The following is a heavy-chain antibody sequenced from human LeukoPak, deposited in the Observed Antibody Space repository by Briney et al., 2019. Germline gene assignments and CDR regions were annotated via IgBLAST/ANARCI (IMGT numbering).Heavy chain of an antibody. V-gene: IGHV3-21*01. Sequence: GGSLRLSCAASGFTLSSYSMSWGRQAPGKGLEWVSSISSSSSYIYYADSVKGRFTISRDNAKNSLYLQINSLRAEDTAVYYCAGEYDFWSGYYLAYGMDVWGQGTTVTVSS. CDR2: ISSSSSYI. CDR1: GFTLSSYS. J-gene: IGHJ6*02. CDR3: AGEYDFWSGYYLAYGMDV. D-gene: IGHD3-3*01.